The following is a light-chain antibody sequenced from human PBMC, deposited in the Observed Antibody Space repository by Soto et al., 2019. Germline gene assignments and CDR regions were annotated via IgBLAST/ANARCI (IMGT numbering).Light chain of an antibody. CDR1: QSVSNNY. CDR3: QQYATSPLT. V-gene: IGKV3-20*01. Sequence: EIVLTHFPGTLSLSPGERATLSCRASQSVSNNYLAWYQQKPGQAPRLVIFGASNRATGIPDRFSASGSGTECTLTFSRLEPEDVAVYYCQQYATSPLTFGHGTKVEI. CDR2: GAS. J-gene: IGKJ1*01.